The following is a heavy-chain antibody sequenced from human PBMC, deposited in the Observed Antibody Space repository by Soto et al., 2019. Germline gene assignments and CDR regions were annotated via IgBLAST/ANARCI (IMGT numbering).Heavy chain of an antibody. CDR3: ARTRGYSDYDLDY. J-gene: IGHJ4*02. V-gene: IGHV3-23*01. D-gene: IGHD5-12*01. CDR1: GFTFSSYA. CDR2: ISYSGVST. Sequence: EVQLLESGGGLVQPGGSLRLSCAASGFTFSSYAMTWVRQAPGKGLEWVSAISYSGVSTYYPDSVKGRFTISGDSSENTLALQRNSLRVDDTAVYYCARTRGYSDYDLDYWGQGTLVTVSS.